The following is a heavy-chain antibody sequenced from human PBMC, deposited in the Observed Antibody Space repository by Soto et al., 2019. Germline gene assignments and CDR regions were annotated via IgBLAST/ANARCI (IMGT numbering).Heavy chain of an antibody. CDR2: INPNSGGT. V-gene: IGHV1-2*02. D-gene: IGHD3-10*01. J-gene: IGHJ5*02. CDR3: ARAPLHITMVRGSEAYWFDP. CDR1: GYTFTGYY. Sequence: EASVKVSCKASGYTFTGYYMHWVRQAPGQGLEWMGWINPNSGGTNYAQKFQGRVTMTRDTSISTAYMELSRLRSDETAVYYCARAPLHITMVRGSEAYWFDPWGQGTLVTVSS.